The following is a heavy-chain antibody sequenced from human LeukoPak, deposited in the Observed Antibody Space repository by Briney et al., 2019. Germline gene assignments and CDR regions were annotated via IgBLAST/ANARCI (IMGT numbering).Heavy chain of an antibody. CDR3: ARKGITRRGGGGFDN. Sequence: SETLSLTCSVSAGSIGSYYWSWIRQPPGKRLEWIGHIYYSGSTDYNPSLKSRVSISIDTSKNQFSLKLSSVTAADTALYYCARKGITRRGGGGFDNWGQGTLVTVSS. CDR2: IYYSGST. V-gene: IGHV4-59*08. D-gene: IGHD3-10*01. J-gene: IGHJ4*02. CDR1: AGSIGSYY.